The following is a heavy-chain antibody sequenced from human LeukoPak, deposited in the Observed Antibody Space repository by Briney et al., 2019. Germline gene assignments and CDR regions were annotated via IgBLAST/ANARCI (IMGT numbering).Heavy chain of an antibody. D-gene: IGHD2/OR15-2a*01. CDR3: ARRSHLSFDY. V-gene: IGHV3-7*01. CDR2: IKRDGSEK. CDR1: GFGFSYYW. Sequence: PGGSLRLSCAASGFGFSYYWMTWVRQAPGKGLEWVAGIKRDGSEKYYVDSVKGRFTISRDNAKNSLSLQMNSLRAEDTAVYSCARRSHLSFDYTGQGTLVTVSS. J-gene: IGHJ4*02.